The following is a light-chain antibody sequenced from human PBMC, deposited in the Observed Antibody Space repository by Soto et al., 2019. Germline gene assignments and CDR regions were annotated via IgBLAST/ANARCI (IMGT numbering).Light chain of an antibody. CDR3: QQYGSSPIT. CDR2: DAS. V-gene: IGKV3-20*01. Sequence: EIVLTQSPATLSLSPVERATLSCRASQSVSSYLLWYQQKPGQAPRLLIYDASNRATGIPDRFSGSGSGTDFTLTISRLEPEDFAVYYCQQYGSSPITFGQGTRLEIK. J-gene: IGKJ5*01. CDR1: QSVSSY.